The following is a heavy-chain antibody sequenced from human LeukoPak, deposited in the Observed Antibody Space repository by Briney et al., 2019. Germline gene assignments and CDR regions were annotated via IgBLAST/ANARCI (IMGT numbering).Heavy chain of an antibody. Sequence: GGSLRLSCAASGFTFSDYYMSWVRQAPGKGLEWISHISSSGSAISYADSVKGRFTISRDNAKNSLYLQMNSLRVEDTAVYYCVRRGQAVLRYWGQGTLVT. CDR2: ISSSGSAI. CDR3: VRRGQAVLRY. D-gene: IGHD1-14*01. J-gene: IGHJ4*02. V-gene: IGHV3-11*04. CDR1: GFTFSDYY.